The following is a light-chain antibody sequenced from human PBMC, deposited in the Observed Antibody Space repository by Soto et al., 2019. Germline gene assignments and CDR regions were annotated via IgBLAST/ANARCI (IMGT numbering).Light chain of an antibody. V-gene: IGKV3-15*01. J-gene: IGKJ4*01. Sequence: EIVMTQSPATLSVSPGERATLSCRASQSVGSTLAWYQQKPGQVPRLLIYGASTRATGVPARFSGNGSGTDFTLTISSLQSEDFAAYYCQHYNQWPLTFGGGTRWIS. CDR3: QHYNQWPLT. CDR2: GAS. CDR1: QSVGST.